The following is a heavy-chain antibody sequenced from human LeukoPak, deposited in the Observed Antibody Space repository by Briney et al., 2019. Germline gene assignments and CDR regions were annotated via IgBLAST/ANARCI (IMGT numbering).Heavy chain of an antibody. J-gene: IGHJ4*02. CDR1: GFTFSSYA. Sequence: GGSLRLACAASGFTFSSYAMHWVRQAPGKGLEWGAVISYDGSNKYYADSVKGRFTISRDNSKNTLYLQMNSLRAEDTAVYYCARTSSGSKTTTFDYWGQGTLVTVSS. D-gene: IGHD6-19*01. CDR2: ISYDGSNK. CDR3: ARTSSGSKTTTFDY. V-gene: IGHV3-30-3*01.